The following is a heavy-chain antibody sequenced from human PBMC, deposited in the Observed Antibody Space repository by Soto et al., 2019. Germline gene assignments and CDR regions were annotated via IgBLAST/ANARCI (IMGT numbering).Heavy chain of an antibody. CDR2: IYYSGST. J-gene: IGHJ4*02. CDR1: GGSISSSSYY. CDR3: ARQSWGYLGY. D-gene: IGHD3-16*01. V-gene: IGHV4-39*01. Sequence: SETLSLTXTVSGGSISSSSYYWGWIRQPPGKGLEWIGSIYYSGSTYYNPSLKSRVTISVDTSKNQFSLKLSSVTAADTAVYYCARQSWGYLGYWGQGTLVTVSS.